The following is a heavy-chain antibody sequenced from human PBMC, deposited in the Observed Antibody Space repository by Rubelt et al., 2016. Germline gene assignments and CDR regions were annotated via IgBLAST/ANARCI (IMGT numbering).Heavy chain of an antibody. CDR2: ISNTGAVT. J-gene: IGHJ4*02. CDR1: GFTFTSYA. CDR3: AKTIRGVGIMATNHDY. D-gene: IGHD5-12*01. V-gene: IGHV3-23*01. Sequence: YGGGVVQPGRSLRLYCAASGFTFTSYAIHWVRQAPGKGLEWVSAISNTGAVTHYADSVKGRFTISRDNSKNTLYLQTNSLRAEDTAVYYCAKTIRGVGIMATNHDYWGQGTLVTVSS.